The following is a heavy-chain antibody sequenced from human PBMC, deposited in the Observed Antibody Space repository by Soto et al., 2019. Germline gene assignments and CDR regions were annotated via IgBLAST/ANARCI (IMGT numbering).Heavy chain of an antibody. Sequence: LQLQESGPGVVKHSENLSLACSVSGGSIKSNDYFWGWVRQPPGKGLEWIASIYSNGGTYDSPSLKSRATVSIDKSKNQFFLTVRSVTAADTAVYYCASFLVGATARNDFDSWGLGTLVTISS. CDR1: GGSIKSNDYF. D-gene: IGHD2-8*02. J-gene: IGHJ4*02. CDR2: IYSNGGT. CDR3: ASFLVGATARNDFDS. V-gene: IGHV4-39*01.